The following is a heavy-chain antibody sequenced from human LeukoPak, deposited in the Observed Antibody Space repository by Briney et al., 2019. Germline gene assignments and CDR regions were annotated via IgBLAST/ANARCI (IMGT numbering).Heavy chain of an antibody. V-gene: IGHV1-18*01. Sequence: ASVKVSCKASGYTFTNFGITWVRQAPGQGLDWMGWISPYNGNTNFAQILQDRVTMTTDTSTSTAYMELRSLRSDDTAVYYCARDSPRGYSYGFDYWGQGTLVTVSS. CDR3: ARDSPRGYSYGFDY. J-gene: IGHJ4*02. D-gene: IGHD5-18*01. CDR2: ISPYNGNT. CDR1: GYTFTNFG.